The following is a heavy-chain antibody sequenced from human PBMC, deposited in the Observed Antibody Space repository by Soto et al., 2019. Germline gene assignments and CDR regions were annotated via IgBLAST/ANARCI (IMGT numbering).Heavy chain of an antibody. Sequence: EMQLVESGGGLVQPGESLRLSCVASGFTFTTYSMNWVRQAPGKGLEWISYINNAGTSVYYTDSVKGRFTISRDNAQNSLYLHMNSLRDEDTALYYCARDRHWEQWLGPHDAFDIWGQGTMVTVSS. CDR2: INNAGTSV. CDR1: GFTFTTYS. J-gene: IGHJ3*02. D-gene: IGHD6-19*01. CDR3: ARDRHWEQWLGPHDAFDI. V-gene: IGHV3-48*02.